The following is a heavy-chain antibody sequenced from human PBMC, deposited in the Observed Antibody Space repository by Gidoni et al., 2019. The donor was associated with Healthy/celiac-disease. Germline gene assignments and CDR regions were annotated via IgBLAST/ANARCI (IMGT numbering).Heavy chain of an antibody. J-gene: IGHJ4*02. D-gene: IGHD2-21*02. CDR2: ISGSGGST. Sequence: EVQLLESGGGLVQPGGSLRLSWAASGFTFNTYVMNVVRQAPGKGLGWVSAISGSGGSTYYADSVKGRFTISRDNSKNTLYLQMNSLRAEDTAVYYCAKDSGWGRFYFDYWGQGTLITASS. V-gene: IGHV3-23*01. CDR1: GFTFNTYV. CDR3: AKDSGWGRFYFDY.